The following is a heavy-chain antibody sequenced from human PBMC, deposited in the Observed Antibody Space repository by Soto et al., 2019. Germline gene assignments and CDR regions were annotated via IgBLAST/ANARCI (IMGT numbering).Heavy chain of an antibody. CDR1: GFTFSSYG. V-gene: IGHV3-33*01. D-gene: IGHD3-22*01. Sequence: GXSLRLACAASGFTFSSYGLHWVRQAPVNGLEWVAVIWYDGSNKYYADSVKGRFTISRDNSKNTLYLQMNSLRAEDTAVYYCARDGGSIYYDSSGYLDYWGQGTLVTVSS. CDR2: IWYDGSNK. CDR3: ARDGGSIYYDSSGYLDY. J-gene: IGHJ4*02.